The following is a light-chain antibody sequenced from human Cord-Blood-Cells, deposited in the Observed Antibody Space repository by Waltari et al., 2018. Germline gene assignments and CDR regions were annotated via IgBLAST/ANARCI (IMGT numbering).Light chain of an antibody. J-gene: IGKJ2*01. CDR1: QSLLDSDDGNTY. Sequence: DIVMTQTPLSLPVTPGEPASISCRSSQSLLDSDDGNTYLDWYLQKPGQSPQLLIYTLSYRASGVPDRFSGSGSGTDFTLKISSLQPEDFATYYCQQSYSTPYTFGQGTKLEIK. CDR3: QQSYSTPYT. CDR2: TLS. V-gene: IGKV2-40*01.